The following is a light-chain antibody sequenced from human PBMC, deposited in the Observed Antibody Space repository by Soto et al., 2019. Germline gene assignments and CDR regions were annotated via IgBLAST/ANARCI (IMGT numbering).Light chain of an antibody. CDR1: QSVSSY. V-gene: IGKV3-20*01. CDR3: QQYVSSSRT. J-gene: IGKJ1*01. CDR2: GAS. Sequence: EIVLTQSPGTRSLSPGERATLSCRASQSVSSYLAWYQQKPGQAPRLLIYGASSRATGIPDRFSGSGSGTDFTLTISRLEPEDFAVYYCQQYVSSSRTFGQGTKVEIK.